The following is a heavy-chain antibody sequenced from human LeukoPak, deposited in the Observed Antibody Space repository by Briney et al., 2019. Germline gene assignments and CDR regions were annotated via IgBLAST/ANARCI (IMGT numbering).Heavy chain of an antibody. CDR2: ISAYNGNT. CDR3: ARASKSGSYYFQH. CDR1: GYTFTSYG. Sequence: ASVNVSCKASGYTFTSYGISWVRQAPGQGLEWMGWISAYNGNTNYAQKLQGRVTMTTDTSTSTAYMELRSLRSDDTAVYYCARASKSGSYYFQHWGQAPWSPSPQ. V-gene: IGHV1-18*01. D-gene: IGHD1-26*01. J-gene: IGHJ1*01.